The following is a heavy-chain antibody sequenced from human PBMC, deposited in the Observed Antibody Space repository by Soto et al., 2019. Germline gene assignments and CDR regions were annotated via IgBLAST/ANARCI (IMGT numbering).Heavy chain of an antibody. J-gene: IGHJ6*02. CDR1: GGTFGSYA. CDR2: IIPIPGTA. CDR3: ARSQGSSTSLEIYYYYYYGMDV. V-gene: IGHV1-69*01. D-gene: IGHD2-2*01. Sequence: QVQLVQSGAEVKKPGSSVKVSCKASGGTFGSYAISWVRQAPGQGLEWMGGIIPIPGTANYAHKFQGRVTIAADESTSAAYRKLSSLRSETTAVYYCARSQGSSTSLEIYYYYYYGMDVWGQGTTVTVSS.